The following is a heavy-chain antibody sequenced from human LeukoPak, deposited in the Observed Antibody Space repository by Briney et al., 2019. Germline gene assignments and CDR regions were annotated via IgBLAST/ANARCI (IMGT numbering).Heavy chain of an antibody. CDR2: IRYDGSNK. D-gene: IGHD6-13*01. CDR3: AKDARIAAGTTPGY. V-gene: IGHV3-30*02. J-gene: IGHJ4*02. CDR1: GFTFSSYG. Sequence: GGSLRLSCAASGFTFSSYGMHWVRQAPGKGLEWVAFIRYDGSNKYYADSVKGRFTISRDNSKNTLYLQMNSLRAEDTAVYYCAKDARIAAGTTPGYWGQGTLVTVSS.